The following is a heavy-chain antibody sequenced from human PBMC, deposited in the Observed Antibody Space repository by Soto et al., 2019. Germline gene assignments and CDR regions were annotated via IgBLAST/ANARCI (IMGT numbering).Heavy chain of an antibody. D-gene: IGHD1-1*01. CDR2: ISAYNGNT. Sequence: ASVKVSCKASGYTFTSYGISWVRQAPGQGLEWMGWISAYNGNTNYAQKLQGRVTMTTDTSTSTAYMELRSLRSDDTAVYYCARSSWNHNINWFDPWGQGTLVTVSS. J-gene: IGHJ5*02. CDR3: ARSSWNHNINWFDP. CDR1: GYTFTSYG. V-gene: IGHV1-18*04.